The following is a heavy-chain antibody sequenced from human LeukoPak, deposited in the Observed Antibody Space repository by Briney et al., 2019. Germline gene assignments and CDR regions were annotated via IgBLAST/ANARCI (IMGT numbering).Heavy chain of an antibody. CDR3: ARDLRQAGWVLDY. CDR1: GFTVSSNY. CDR2: IYSGGST. J-gene: IGHJ4*02. Sequence: GGSLRLSCAASGFTVSSNYMSWVRQAPGKGLEWVSVIYSGGSTYYADSVKGRFTISRDNSKNTLYLQMNSLRAEDTAVYYCARDLRQAGWVLDYWGQGTLVTVSS. V-gene: IGHV3-53*01. D-gene: IGHD6-19*01.